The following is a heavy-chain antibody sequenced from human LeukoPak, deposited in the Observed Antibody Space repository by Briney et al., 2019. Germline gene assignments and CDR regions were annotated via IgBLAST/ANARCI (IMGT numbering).Heavy chain of an antibody. Sequence: PGGSLRLSCAASGFTFSSYSMNWVRQAPGKGLEWVSSTSSSSSHTYYADSVKGRFTISRDNAQNSLYLQMNSLRAEDTAIYYCARAGRGYSGFDYWGQGTLVTVSS. V-gene: IGHV3-21*01. D-gene: IGHD5-12*01. CDR3: ARAGRGYSGFDY. CDR1: GFTFSSYS. CDR2: TSSSSSHT. J-gene: IGHJ4*02.